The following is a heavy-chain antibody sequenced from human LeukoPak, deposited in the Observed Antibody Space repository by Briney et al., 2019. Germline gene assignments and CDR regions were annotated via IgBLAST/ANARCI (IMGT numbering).Heavy chain of an antibody. CDR3: AKDQSPHCSGDRCYAVDC. CDR2: ISGSGVGT. D-gene: IGHD2-15*01. V-gene: IGHV3-23*01. Sequence: GGSLRLSCAASGFTFSSYAMSWVRQAPGEGLEWVSAISGSGVGTYCADSVKGRFTISRDNSKNTLYLQMNSLRGEDTAIYFCAKDQSPHCSGDRCYAVDCWGQGTLVTVSS. CDR1: GFTFSSYA. J-gene: IGHJ4*02.